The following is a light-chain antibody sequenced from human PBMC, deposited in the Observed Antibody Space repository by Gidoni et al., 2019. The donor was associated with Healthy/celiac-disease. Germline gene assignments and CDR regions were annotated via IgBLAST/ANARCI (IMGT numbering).Light chain of an antibody. CDR3: QKCNSWPLT. Sequence: DIQMTQSPATLSASLGDRVTITCRASQGVSNYLAWYQQKPGKVPRLLIYAASTWPSGIPARFSGSGSGTDFTLTISSLQPEDFAAYYCQKCNSWPLTFGRGTKVEIK. CDR2: AAS. J-gene: IGKJ4*02. CDR1: QGVSNY. V-gene: IGKV1-27*01.